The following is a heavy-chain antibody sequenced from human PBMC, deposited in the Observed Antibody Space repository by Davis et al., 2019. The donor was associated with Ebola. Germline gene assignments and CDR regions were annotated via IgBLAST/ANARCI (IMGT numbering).Heavy chain of an antibody. V-gene: IGHV3-21*01. CDR1: GFTFSSYS. Sequence: GESLKISCAASGFTFSSYSMNWVRQAPGKGLEWVSSISSSSSYIYYADSVKGRFTISRDNAKNSLYLQMNSLRAEDTAVYYCARQEALYGSIDNWGQGTLVTVSS. CDR2: ISSSSSYI. CDR3: ARQEALYGSIDN. J-gene: IGHJ4*02. D-gene: IGHD6-13*01.